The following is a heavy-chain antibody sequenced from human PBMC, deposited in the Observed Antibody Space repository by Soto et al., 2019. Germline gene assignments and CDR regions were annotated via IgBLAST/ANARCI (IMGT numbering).Heavy chain of an antibody. Sequence: GGSLRLSCTASGFIFSSYWMHWVRQAPGKGLVWVSRINTDGGTTTYAESVKGRFTISRDNARNTLYLQMNSLRPEDTALYYCVKVGSGSYSWRAPWGQGTLVTVSS. CDR3: VKVGSGSYSWRAP. V-gene: IGHV3-74*01. D-gene: IGHD1-26*01. CDR2: INTDGGTT. J-gene: IGHJ5*02. CDR1: GFIFSSYW.